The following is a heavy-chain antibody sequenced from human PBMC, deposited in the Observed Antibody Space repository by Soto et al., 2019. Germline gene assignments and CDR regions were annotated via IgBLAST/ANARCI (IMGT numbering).Heavy chain of an antibody. CDR3: ARAMTGFDY. CDR2: IYHSGST. J-gene: IGHJ4*02. V-gene: IGHV4-30-2*01. D-gene: IGHD3-9*01. Sequence: SETLSLTCAVSGGSISSGGYSWSWIRQPPGKGLEWIGYIYHSGSTYYNPSLKSRVTISVDRSKNQFSLKLSSVTAADTAVYYCARAMTGFDYWGQGTLVTVSS. CDR1: GGSISSGGYS.